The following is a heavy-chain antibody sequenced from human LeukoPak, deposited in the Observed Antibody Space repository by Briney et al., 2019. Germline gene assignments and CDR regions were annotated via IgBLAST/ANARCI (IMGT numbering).Heavy chain of an antibody. J-gene: IGHJ4*02. V-gene: IGHV3-30-3*01. Sequence: GGSLRLSCAASGCTFSNYAIHWVRQAPGKGLEWAALISKDGTNKYYPDSVKGRFTISRDNSKNPLYLQMNSLRAEDTAVYYCAILGYSSSVFDCWGQGTLVTVSS. D-gene: IGHD6-13*01. CDR3: AILGYSSSVFDC. CDR1: GCTFSNYA. CDR2: ISKDGTNK.